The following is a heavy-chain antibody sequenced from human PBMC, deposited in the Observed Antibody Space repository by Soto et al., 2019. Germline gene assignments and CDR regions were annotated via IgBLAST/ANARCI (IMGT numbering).Heavy chain of an antibody. CDR3: ARGNYYYDSSG. D-gene: IGHD3-22*01. V-gene: IGHV4-59*01. J-gene: IGHJ4*02. Sequence: SETLSLTCTVSGGSISSYYWSWIRQPPGKGLEWIGYIYYSGSTSYNPSLKSRVTISVDTSKNQFSLKLSSVTAADTAVYYCARGNYYYDSSGWGQGTLVTVS. CDR2: IYYSGST. CDR1: GGSISSYY.